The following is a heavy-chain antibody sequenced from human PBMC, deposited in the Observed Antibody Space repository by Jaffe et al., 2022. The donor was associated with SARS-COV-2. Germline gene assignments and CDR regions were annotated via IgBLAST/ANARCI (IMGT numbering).Heavy chain of an antibody. D-gene: IGHD6-13*01. CDR2: ISWNSGSI. CDR1: GFTFDDYA. Sequence: EVQLVESGGGLVQPGRSLRLSCAASGFTFDDYAMHWVRQAPGKGLEWVSGISWNSGSIGYADSVKGRFTISRDNAKNSLYLQMNSLRAEDTALYYCAKSSGQQLGYYYYYYMDVWGKGTTVTVSS. J-gene: IGHJ6*03. CDR3: AKSSGQQLGYYYYYYMDV. V-gene: IGHV3-9*01.